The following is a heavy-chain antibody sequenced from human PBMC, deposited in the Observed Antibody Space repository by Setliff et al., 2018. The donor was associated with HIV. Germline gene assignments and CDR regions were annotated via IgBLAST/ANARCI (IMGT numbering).Heavy chain of an antibody. D-gene: IGHD5-18*01. V-gene: IGHV3-53*01. CDR2: IYSGGST. CDR3: SSPGPGHGYSYGYFDY. CDR1: GFTVSSNY. Sequence: PGGSLRLSCSASGFTVSSNYVSWVRQAPGKGLKWVSIIYSGGSTYYADSVKGRFTISRDNSKNTLYLQMNGLRAEDTAVYYCSSPGPGHGYSYGYFDYWGQGTLVTVSS. J-gene: IGHJ4*02.